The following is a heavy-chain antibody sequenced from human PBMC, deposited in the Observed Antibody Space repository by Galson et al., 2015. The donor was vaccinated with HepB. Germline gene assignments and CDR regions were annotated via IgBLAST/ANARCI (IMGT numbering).Heavy chain of an antibody. Sequence: SLRLSCAASGFSFSSYSIHWVRQAPGKGLEWVAIISHDGGNTNYAYSVKGRFNISRDNSSNTLYLQMNGLRSDDTAVYYCARERGAGWYEGNDYWGQGTRVVVSS. J-gene: IGHJ4*02. CDR3: ARERGAGWYEGNDY. CDR1: GFSFSSYS. D-gene: IGHD6-19*01. CDR2: ISHDGGNT. V-gene: IGHV3-30*04.